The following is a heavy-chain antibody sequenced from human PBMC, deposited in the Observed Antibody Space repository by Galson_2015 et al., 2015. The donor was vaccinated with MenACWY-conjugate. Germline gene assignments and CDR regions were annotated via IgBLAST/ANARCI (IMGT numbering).Heavy chain of an antibody. D-gene: IGHD2-2*01. J-gene: IGHJ4*02. Sequence: SLRLSCAVSGFTFSRYWMHWVRQAPGKGLEWVADIKPDGSEKYYADSVKGRFTISRDNVKNPLYLQMNSLRAEDTAVYYCASEAYHYDSSSRRKLRMDYWGQGTLVTVSS. CDR1: GFTFSRYW. CDR2: IKPDGSEK. V-gene: IGHV3-7*03. CDR3: ASEAYHYDSSSRRKLRMDY.